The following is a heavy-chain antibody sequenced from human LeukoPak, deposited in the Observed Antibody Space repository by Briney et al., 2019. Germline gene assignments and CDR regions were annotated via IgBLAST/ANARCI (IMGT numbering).Heavy chain of an antibody. V-gene: IGHV1-69*06. CDR3: ARSEYSYNIYYYMDV. CDR1: GGTFSSYA. D-gene: IGHD5-18*01. Sequence: ASVKVSCKASGGTFSSYAISWVRQAPGQGLEWMGGIIPIFGTANYAQKFQGRVTITADKSTSTAYMELSSLRSEDTAVYYCARSEYSYNIYYYMDVWGKGTTVTVSS. J-gene: IGHJ6*03. CDR2: IIPIFGTA.